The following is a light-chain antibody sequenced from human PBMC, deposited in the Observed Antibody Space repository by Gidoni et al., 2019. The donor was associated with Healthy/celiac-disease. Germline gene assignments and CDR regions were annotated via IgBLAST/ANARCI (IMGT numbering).Light chain of an antibody. CDR1: QSVSSY. CDR2: DAS. J-gene: IGKJ4*01. Sequence: EIVLTQSPATLSLAPGERATLSCRASQSVSSYLAWYQQQPGQAPRLLSYDASNRATGIPARFSGSGSGTDVTLTISSLEPEDFAVYYCQQRSNWPQLTFGGGTKVEIK. CDR3: QQRSNWPQLT. V-gene: IGKV3-11*01.